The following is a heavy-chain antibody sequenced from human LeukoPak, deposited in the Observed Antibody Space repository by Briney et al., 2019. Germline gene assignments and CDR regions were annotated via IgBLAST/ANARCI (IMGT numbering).Heavy chain of an antibody. CDR3: ARLKLGAYFDL. CDR2: VYNSGDT. V-gene: IGHV4-59*08. CDR1: GGSFSGYY. J-gene: IGHJ2*01. D-gene: IGHD3-16*01. Sequence: SETLSLTCAVYGGSFSGYYWSWIRQSPGKGLEWVGYVYNSGDTGKNPSLRSRVTILLDTSRNQCSLKLTSVSAADTAVYYCARLKLGAYFDLWGRGTLVTVSS.